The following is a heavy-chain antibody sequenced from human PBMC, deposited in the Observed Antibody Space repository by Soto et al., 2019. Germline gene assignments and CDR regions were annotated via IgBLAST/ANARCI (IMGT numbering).Heavy chain of an antibody. CDR2: IYHSGTT. J-gene: IGHJ6*02. CDR1: GGSISSGGYS. Sequence: QLQLQESGSGLVKPSQTLSLTCAVSGGSISSGGYSWSWIRQPPGKGLEWIGYIYHSGTTYYNPSLKSRVTISVDRSKNQFSLKLSSVTAADTAVYYCARAHYGDYGYGMDVWGQGTTVTVSS. V-gene: IGHV4-30-2*01. D-gene: IGHD4-17*01. CDR3: ARAHYGDYGYGMDV.